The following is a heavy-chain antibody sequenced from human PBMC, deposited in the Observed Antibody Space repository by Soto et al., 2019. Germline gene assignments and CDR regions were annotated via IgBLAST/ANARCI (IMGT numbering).Heavy chain of an antibody. CDR3: ARSSEYSRSRRWFDP. D-gene: IGHD6-6*01. V-gene: IGHV2-26*01. CDR1: GFSLSNARMG. CDR2: IFSNDEK. Sequence: QVTLKESGPVLVKPTETLTLTCTVSGFSLSNARMGVSWIRQPPGKALEWLAHIFSNDEKSYSTSLKSRLTISKDTSKSQEVLTMTNMDPVDTATYYCARSSEYSRSRRWFDPWGQGTLVTVSS. J-gene: IGHJ5*02.